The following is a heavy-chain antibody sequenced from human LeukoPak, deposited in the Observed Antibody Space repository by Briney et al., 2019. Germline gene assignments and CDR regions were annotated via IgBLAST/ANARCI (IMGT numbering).Heavy chain of an antibody. CDR3: ARSAGYCSSTSCYYYDY. CDR1: GFTFSSYA. V-gene: IGHV3-30*04. J-gene: IGHJ4*02. D-gene: IGHD2-2*01. Sequence: GGSLRLSCAASGFTFSSYAMHWVRQAPGKGLEWVAVISYDGSNKYYADSVKGRFTISRDNSKNTLYLQMNSLSAEDTAVYYCARSAGYCSSTSCYYYDYWGQGTLVTVSS. CDR2: ISYDGSNK.